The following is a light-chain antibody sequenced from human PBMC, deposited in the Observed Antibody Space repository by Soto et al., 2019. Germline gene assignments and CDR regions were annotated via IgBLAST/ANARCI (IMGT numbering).Light chain of an antibody. CDR3: SSYAGSANYVV. V-gene: IGLV2-8*01. Sequence: QSALTQPPSASGSPGQSVTISCTGTSNDVGGYNYVSWYQQHPGKAPKLMIYEVTKRPSGVPDRLFGTKSGNTASLTVSGLQAEDEADYYCSSYAGSANYVVFGGGTKLTVL. CDR1: SNDVGGYNY. CDR2: EVT. J-gene: IGLJ2*01.